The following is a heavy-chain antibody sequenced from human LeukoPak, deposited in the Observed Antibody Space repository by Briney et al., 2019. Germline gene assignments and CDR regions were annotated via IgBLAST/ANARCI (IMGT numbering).Heavy chain of an antibody. D-gene: IGHD2-8*02. Sequence: QTGGSLRLSCAASGFTFSSYSMNWVRQAPGKGLEWVSYISSISTTMYYADSVKGRFTISRDNAKNSLYLQMDSLRDVDTAVYYCARLFASTGDSWGQGTLVTVSS. J-gene: IGHJ4*02. CDR1: GFTFSSYS. CDR3: ARLFASTGDS. CDR2: ISSISTTM. V-gene: IGHV3-48*02.